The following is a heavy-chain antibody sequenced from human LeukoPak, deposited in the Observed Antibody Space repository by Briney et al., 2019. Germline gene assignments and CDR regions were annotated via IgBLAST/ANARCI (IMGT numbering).Heavy chain of an antibody. J-gene: IGHJ4*02. CDR2: ISYDGSNK. CDR1: GFTFSSNT. D-gene: IGHD3-22*01. V-gene: IGHV3-30*04. Sequence: GGSLRLSCAVSGFTFSSNTMYWVRQVPGKGLEWVAVISYDGSNKYYADSVKGRFTISRDNSKNTLYLQMNSLRAEDTAVYYCARDLGRLFYFDYWGQGTLVTVSS. CDR3: ARDLGRLFYFDY.